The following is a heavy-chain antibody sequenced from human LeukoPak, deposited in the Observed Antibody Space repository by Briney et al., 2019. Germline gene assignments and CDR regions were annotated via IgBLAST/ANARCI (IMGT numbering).Heavy chain of an antibody. J-gene: IGHJ4*02. CDR3: ARDGTYDSSGLFDY. CDR2: IYYSGST. CDR1: GGSFSGYY. Sequence: SETLSLTCAVYGGSFSGYYWSWIRQPPGKGLEWIGSIYYSGSTNYNPSLKSRVTISVDTSKNQFSLKLSSVTAADTAVYYCARDGTYDSSGLFDYWGQGTLVTVSS. V-gene: IGHV4-59*01. D-gene: IGHD3-22*01.